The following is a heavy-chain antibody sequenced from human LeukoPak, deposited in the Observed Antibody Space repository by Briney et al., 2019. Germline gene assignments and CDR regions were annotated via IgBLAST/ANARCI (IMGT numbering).Heavy chain of an antibody. CDR1: GGSISSHY. J-gene: IGHJ4*02. V-gene: IGHV4-59*11. Sequence: SETLSLTCTVSGGSISSHYWSWIRQPPGKGLEWIGYIYYSGSTNYNPPLKSRVTISVDTSKNQFSLKLSSVTAADTAVYYCARGWPKEDFDYWGQGTLVTVSS. CDR3: ARGWPKEDFDY. CDR2: IYYSGST. D-gene: IGHD2-15*01.